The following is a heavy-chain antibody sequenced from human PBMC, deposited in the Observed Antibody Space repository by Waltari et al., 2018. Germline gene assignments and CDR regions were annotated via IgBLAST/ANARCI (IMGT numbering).Heavy chain of an antibody. Sequence: QLQLQASGPGLVKPSETLSLTCTVSGGSIGSSSYYWGWIRQPPGKGLEWIGSIYYSGSTYYNPSLKSRVTISVDTSKNQFSLKLSSVTAADTAVYYCARSSSSYDYWGQGTLVTVSS. CDR1: GGSIGSSSYY. CDR2: IYYSGST. CDR3: ARSSSSYDY. J-gene: IGHJ4*02. V-gene: IGHV4-39*01. D-gene: IGHD6-6*01.